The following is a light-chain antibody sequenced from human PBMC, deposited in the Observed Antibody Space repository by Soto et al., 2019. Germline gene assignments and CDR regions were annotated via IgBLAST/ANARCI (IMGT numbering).Light chain of an antibody. CDR1: QSVRSSL. Sequence: EIVLTQSPGTLSLSPGERATLSCRASQSVRSSLLAWYQQKPGQAPRLLIYRTSNRATGIPDRFSGSGSGTDFTLTISRLEPEDFAVYWCQQYDSSPRTFGQGTKVDIK. V-gene: IGKV3-20*01. J-gene: IGKJ1*01. CDR3: QQYDSSPRT. CDR2: RTS.